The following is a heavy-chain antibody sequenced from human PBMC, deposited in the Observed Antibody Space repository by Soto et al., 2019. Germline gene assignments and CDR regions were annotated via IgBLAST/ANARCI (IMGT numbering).Heavy chain of an antibody. CDR1: GGTFSSYA. CDR2: IIPVFGTE. J-gene: IGHJ1*01. CDR3: TYYYDSSGYYYTEYFQH. Sequence: QVQLVQSGAEVKKPGSSVKVSCTASGGTFSSYAISWVRQAPGQGLEWMGGIIPVFGTENYAQKFQGRVTRAADKSTSTAYMELSRLRSEDTAVYYCTYYYDSSGYYYTEYFQHWGQGTLVTVSS. V-gene: IGHV1-69*06. D-gene: IGHD3-22*01.